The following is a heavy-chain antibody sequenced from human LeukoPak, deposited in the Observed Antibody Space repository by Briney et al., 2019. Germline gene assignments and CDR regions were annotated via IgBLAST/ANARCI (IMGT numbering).Heavy chain of an antibody. Sequence: GGSLRLSCAASAFTFSNYWMSWVRQAPGKGLEWVSAISGSGGSTYYADSVKGRFTISRDNSKNTLYLQMNSLRAEDTAVYYCAKDKNYYDTQDTDYWGQGTLVTVSS. CDR3: AKDKNYYDTQDTDY. V-gene: IGHV3-23*01. D-gene: IGHD3-22*01. J-gene: IGHJ4*02. CDR2: ISGSGGST. CDR1: AFTFSNYW.